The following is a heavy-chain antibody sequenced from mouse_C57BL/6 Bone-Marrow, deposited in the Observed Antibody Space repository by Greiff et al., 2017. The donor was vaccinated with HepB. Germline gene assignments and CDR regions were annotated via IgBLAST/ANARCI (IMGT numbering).Heavy chain of an antibody. J-gene: IGHJ3*01. D-gene: IGHD1-1*01. CDR3: ARGYYGSISLSY. V-gene: IGHV1-59*01. CDR1: GYTFTSYW. Sequence: QVQLKQPGAELVRPGTSVKLSSKASGYTFTSYWMHWVKQRPGQGLEWIGVIDPSDSYTNYNQKFKGKATLTVDTSSSTAYMQLSSLTSEDSAVYYCARGYYGSISLSYWGQGTLVTVSA. CDR2: IDPSDSYT.